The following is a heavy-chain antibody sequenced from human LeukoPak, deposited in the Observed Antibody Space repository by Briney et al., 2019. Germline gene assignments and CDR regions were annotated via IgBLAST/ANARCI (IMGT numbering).Heavy chain of an antibody. CDR1: GYTFTGYY. CDR2: INPNNGGT. D-gene: IGHD2-2*01. J-gene: IGHJ5*02. Sequence: ASVKVSCKASGYTFTGYYMHWVRQAPGQGLEWMGWINPNNGGTGYAQKFQGRVTMTRDTSISTACMELSGLRSDDTAVYYCARVPCITTSCSPINWFDPWGQGTLVTVSS. CDR3: ARVPCITTSCSPINWFDP. V-gene: IGHV1-2*02.